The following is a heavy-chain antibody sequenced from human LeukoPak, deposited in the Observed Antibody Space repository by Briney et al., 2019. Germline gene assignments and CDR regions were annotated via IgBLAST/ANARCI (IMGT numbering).Heavy chain of an antibody. J-gene: IGHJ6*03. CDR1: GFSFSTSA. V-gene: IGHV3-30*01. Sequence: GGSLRLSCAASGFSFSTSAMHWVRQAPGKGLEWVAVISSDRSNKYYGDSVKGRITISRDNSKNTLYLQMNSLRAEDTAVYYCAGGLGGFAPFYYYYYMDVWGKGTTVTVSS. D-gene: IGHD5-12*01. CDR3: AGGLGGFAPFYYYYYMDV. CDR2: ISSDRSNK.